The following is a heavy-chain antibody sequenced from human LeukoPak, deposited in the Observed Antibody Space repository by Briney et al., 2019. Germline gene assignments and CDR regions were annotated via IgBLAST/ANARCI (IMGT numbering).Heavy chain of an antibody. CDR2: IYYSGST. CDR1: GGSFSGHY. V-gene: IGHV4-59*11. Sequence: ASETLSLTCAVYGGSFSGHYWSWIRQPPGEGLEWIGYIYYSGSTNYNPSLKSRVTISVDTSKNQFSLNLSSVTAADTAVYYCATSAYYYYMDVWGNGTTVTVSS. CDR3: ATSAYYYYMDV. J-gene: IGHJ6*03.